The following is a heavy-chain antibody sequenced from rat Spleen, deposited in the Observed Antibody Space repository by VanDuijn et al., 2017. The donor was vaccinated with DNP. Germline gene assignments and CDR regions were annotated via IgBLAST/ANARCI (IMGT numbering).Heavy chain of an antibody. Sequence: EVQLVESGGGLVQPGRSMKLSCAASGFTFSTFPMAWVRQAPTKGLEWVTTISASGGSTYYRDSVKGRFTVSRENAQSTLYLQMNSLRSEDTATYYCTRDNYSSYMPYYYAMDAWGQGTSVTVSS. V-gene: IGHV5-46*01. J-gene: IGHJ4*01. CDR2: ISASGGST. CDR1: GFTFSTFP. CDR3: TRDNYSSYMPYYYAMDA. D-gene: IGHD1-2*01.